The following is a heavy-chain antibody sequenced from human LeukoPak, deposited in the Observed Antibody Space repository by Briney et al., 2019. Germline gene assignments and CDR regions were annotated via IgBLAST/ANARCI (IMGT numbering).Heavy chain of an antibody. Sequence: GGSLTLSCAASGFTFSAYSMNGVRQAAGKGLAWVSYISSSSSAIYYADSVNGRFTISRHNAKNSLYLQMNSLRDEDTAVYYCARDYTYASDIWGQGTMVSVSS. CDR2: ISSSSSAI. V-gene: IGHV3-48*02. D-gene: IGHD3-16*01. CDR3: ARDYTYASDI. CDR1: GFTFSAYS. J-gene: IGHJ3*02.